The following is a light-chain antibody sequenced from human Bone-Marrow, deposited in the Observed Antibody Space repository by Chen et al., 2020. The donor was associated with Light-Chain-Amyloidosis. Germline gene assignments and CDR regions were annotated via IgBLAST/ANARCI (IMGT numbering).Light chain of an antibody. V-gene: IGLV3-25*03. CDR2: RDT. CDR1: DLPTKY. J-gene: IGLJ2*01. Sequence: SYELTQPPPVSVSPGQTPRTTRSGDDLPTKYAYWYQQKPGQAPVLVIHRDTERPSGISERFSGSSSGTTATLTISGVQAEDEADYHCQSADSSGTYEVIFGGGTKLTVL. CDR3: QSADSSGTYEVI.